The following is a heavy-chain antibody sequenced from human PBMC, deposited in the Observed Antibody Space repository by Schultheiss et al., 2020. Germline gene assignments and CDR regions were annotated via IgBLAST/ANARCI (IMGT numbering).Heavy chain of an antibody. V-gene: IGHV4-59*12. D-gene: IGHD3-10*01. CDR1: GGSFSGYY. Sequence: SETLSLTCAVYGGSFSGYYWSWIRQPPGKGLEWIGYIYYSGSTNYNPSLKSRVTISVDTSKNQFSLKLSSVTAADTAVYYCARSDLYGSGSYGGYFDYWGQGTLVTVSS. CDR3: ARSDLYGSGSYGGYFDY. J-gene: IGHJ4*02. CDR2: IYYSGST.